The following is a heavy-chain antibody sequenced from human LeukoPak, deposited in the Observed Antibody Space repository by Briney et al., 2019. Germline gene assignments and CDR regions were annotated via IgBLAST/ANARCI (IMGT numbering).Heavy chain of an antibody. D-gene: IGHD3-3*01. V-gene: IGHV1-69*05. CDR2: IIPIFGTA. CDR3: AGRLRDGIFGVVTKFDP. Sequence: ASVKVSCKASGGTFSSYAISWVRQAPGQGLEWMGGIIPIFGTANYAQKFQGRVTITTDESTCTAYMELSSLRSEDTAVYYCAGRLRDGIFGVVTKFDPWGQGTLVTVSS. CDR1: GGTFSSYA. J-gene: IGHJ5*02.